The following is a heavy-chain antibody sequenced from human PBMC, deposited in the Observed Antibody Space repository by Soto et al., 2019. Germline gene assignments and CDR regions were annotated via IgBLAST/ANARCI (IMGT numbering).Heavy chain of an antibody. CDR1: GFTFSSYA. D-gene: IGHD1-26*01. CDR3: AKGASGSYSQLYYYGMDV. V-gene: IGHV3-23*01. Sequence: GGSLRLSCAASGFTFSSYAMSWVRQAPGKGLEWVSAISGSGGSTYYADSVKGRFTISRDNSKNTLYLQMNSLRAEDTAVYYCAKGASGSYSQLYYYGMDVWGQGTTVTVSS. J-gene: IGHJ6*02. CDR2: ISGSGGST.